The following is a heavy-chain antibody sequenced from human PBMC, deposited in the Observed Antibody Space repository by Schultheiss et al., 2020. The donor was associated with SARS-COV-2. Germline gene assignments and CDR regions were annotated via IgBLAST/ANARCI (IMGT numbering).Heavy chain of an antibody. CDR2: IWYDGSNK. Sequence: GGSLRLSCAASGFTFSSYGMHWVRQAPGKGLEWVAVIWYDGSNKYYADSVKGRFTISRDNSKNTLYLQMNSLRAEDTAVYYCAKDNSRTHYYYGMDVWGQGTTVTVSS. V-gene: IGHV3-33*06. CDR1: GFTFSSYG. J-gene: IGHJ6*02. CDR3: AKDNSRTHYYYGMDV. D-gene: IGHD4-23*01.